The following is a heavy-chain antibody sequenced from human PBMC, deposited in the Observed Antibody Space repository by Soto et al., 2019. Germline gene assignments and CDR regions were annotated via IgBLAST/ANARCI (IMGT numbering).Heavy chain of an antibody. Sequence: ASVKVSCKASGYTFTSYDINWVRQATGQGLEWMGWMNPNSGNTGYAQKFQGRVTMTRNTSISTAYMELSSLRSEDTAVYYCARGDRDFWSGYYTYFDYWGQGTRVTVSS. D-gene: IGHD3-3*01. CDR1: GYTFTSYD. J-gene: IGHJ4*02. V-gene: IGHV1-8*01. CDR2: MNPNSGNT. CDR3: ARGDRDFWSGYYTYFDY.